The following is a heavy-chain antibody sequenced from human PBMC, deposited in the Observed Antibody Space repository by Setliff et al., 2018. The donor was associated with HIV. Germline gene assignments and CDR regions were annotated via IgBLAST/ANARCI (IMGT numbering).Heavy chain of an antibody. Sequence: PGGSLRLSCKASGFTFSDHTMSWFRQAPGKGLECIGFIRSKAYGGTTEYAASVRGRFTISRDDSKNIAYLQMNSLKTEDTAVYFCTRDGGGDYGVYAPDYWGQGTLVTVS. CDR2: IRSKAYGGTT. V-gene: IGHV3-49*03. CDR1: GFTFSDHT. J-gene: IGHJ4*02. CDR3: TRDGGGDYGVYAPDY. D-gene: IGHD4-17*01.